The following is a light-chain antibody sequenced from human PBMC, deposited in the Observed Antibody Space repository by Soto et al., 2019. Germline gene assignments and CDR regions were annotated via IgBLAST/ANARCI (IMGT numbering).Light chain of an antibody. Sequence: QSALTQPASVSGSPGQSITISCTGTSSDVGGYNYVSWYQQHPGKAPKLMIYDVTNRPSGVSNRFSGSKSGNTASLTISGLQAEDEEDYYCSSCTTSSTLYVFGTGTKLTVL. CDR3: SSCTTSSTLYV. J-gene: IGLJ1*01. CDR2: DVT. V-gene: IGLV2-14*01. CDR1: SSDVGGYNY.